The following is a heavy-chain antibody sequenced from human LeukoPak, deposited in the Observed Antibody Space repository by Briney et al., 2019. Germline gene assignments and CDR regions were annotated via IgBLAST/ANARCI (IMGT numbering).Heavy chain of an antibody. CDR2: ISAYNGNT. Sequence: ASVKVSCKASGYTFTSYGISWVRQAPGQGLEWMGWISAYNGNTNYAQKLQGRVTMTTDTSTSTAYMELRSLRSDDTAVYYCARGDIVVVPAVPTFDYWGQGTLVTVSS. CDR1: GYTFTSYG. V-gene: IGHV1-18*01. CDR3: ARGDIVVVPAVPTFDY. D-gene: IGHD2-2*01. J-gene: IGHJ4*02.